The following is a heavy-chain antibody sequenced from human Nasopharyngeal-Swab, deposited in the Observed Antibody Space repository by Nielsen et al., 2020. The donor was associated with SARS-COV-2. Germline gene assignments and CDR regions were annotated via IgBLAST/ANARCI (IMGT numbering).Heavy chain of an antibody. Sequence: GGSLRLSGAPSGFTSSTFSMNWVRQVPGKGLEWVSSISSSSSYIYYADSVKGRFTISRDNAKNSLYLQMNSLRSEDTAVYYCARVRSLAGHDAFDIWGQGTMVTVSS. CDR3: ARVRSLAGHDAFDI. CDR2: ISSSSSYI. V-gene: IGHV3-21*01. D-gene: IGHD6-19*01. CDR1: GFTSSTFS. J-gene: IGHJ3*02.